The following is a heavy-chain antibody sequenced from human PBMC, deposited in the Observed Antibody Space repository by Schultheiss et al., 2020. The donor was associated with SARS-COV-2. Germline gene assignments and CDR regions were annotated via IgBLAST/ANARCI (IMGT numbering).Heavy chain of an antibody. D-gene: IGHD6-13*01. V-gene: IGHV4-61*05. CDR2: IYYSGST. J-gene: IGHJ4*02. Sequence: SETLSLTCTMSGVSIGSSPYYGGWIRQTPGKGLEWIGYIYYSGSTNYNPSLKSRVTISVDTSKNQFSLKLSSVTAADTAVYYCARHRYSSSSYYFDYWGQGTLVTVSS. CDR1: GVSIGSSPYY. CDR3: ARHRYSSSSYYFDY.